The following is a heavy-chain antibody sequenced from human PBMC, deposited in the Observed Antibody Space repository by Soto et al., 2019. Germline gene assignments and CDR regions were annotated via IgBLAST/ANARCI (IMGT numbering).Heavy chain of an antibody. CDR2: TWFDGSKT. Sequence: QVQLVESGGGVVQPGRSLRLSCAASGFFISSYGMHWVRQAPGKGLEWVAMTWFDGSKTYYADSVKGRFTVSRDNSNNIVYLEMGSLRVEDTAVYFCARDLGYSSTWPRYWGQGALVTVSS. D-gene: IGHD2-2*01. V-gene: IGHV3-33*01. CDR1: GFFISSYG. CDR3: ARDLGYSSTWPRY. J-gene: IGHJ4*02.